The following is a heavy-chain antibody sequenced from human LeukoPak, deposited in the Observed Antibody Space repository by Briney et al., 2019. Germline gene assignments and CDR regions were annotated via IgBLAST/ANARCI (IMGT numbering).Heavy chain of an antibody. CDR2: IYYSGST. J-gene: IGHJ4*02. V-gene: IGHV4-38-2*01. Sequence: AGGSLRLSCAASGFTFSNSALSWVRQAPGKGLEWIGSIYYSGSTYYNPSLKSRVTISVDTSKNQFSLKLNSVTAADTAVYYCARSGIAEAATDYWGQGTLVTVSS. D-gene: IGHD6-19*01. CDR3: ARSGIAEAATDY. CDR1: GFTFSNSAL.